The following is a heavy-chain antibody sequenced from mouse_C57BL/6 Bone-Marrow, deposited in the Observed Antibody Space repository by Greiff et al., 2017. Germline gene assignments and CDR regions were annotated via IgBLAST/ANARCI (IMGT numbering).Heavy chain of an antibody. V-gene: IGHV1-55*01. Sequence: QVQLQQSGAELVKPGASVKMSCKASGYTFTSYWITWVKQRPGQGLEWIGDIYPTSGRTNYNEKFKSKAILTVDTSSNTAYMQLSSLTSEDSAVYYGAGAGSRRRSLDYWGQGTSLTVS. CDR2: IYPTSGRT. CDR1: GYTFTSYW. CDR3: AGAGSRRRSLDY. J-gene: IGHJ2*03.